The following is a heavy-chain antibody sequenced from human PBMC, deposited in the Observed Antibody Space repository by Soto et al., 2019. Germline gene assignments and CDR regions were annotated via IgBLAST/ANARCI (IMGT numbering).Heavy chain of an antibody. V-gene: IGHV3-30*18. CDR3: AKGLIWITMVRGVIRSYGMDV. CDR2: ISYDGSNK. D-gene: IGHD3-10*01. Sequence: QVQLVESGGGVVQPGRSLRLSCAASGFTFSSYGMHWVRQAPGKGLEWVAVISYDGSNKYYADSVKGRFTISRDNSKNTLYLQMNSLRAEDTAVYYCAKGLIWITMVRGVIRSYGMDVWGQGTTVTVSS. J-gene: IGHJ6*02. CDR1: GFTFSSYG.